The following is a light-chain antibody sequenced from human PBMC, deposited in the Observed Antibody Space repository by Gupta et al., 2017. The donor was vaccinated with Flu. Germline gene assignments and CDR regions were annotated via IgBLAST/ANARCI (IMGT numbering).Light chain of an antibody. CDR2: EVY. V-gene: IGLV2-14*01. CDR3: SSYTTSGTSYV. CDR1: SSDIGGYNY. J-gene: IGLJ1*01. Sequence: ITISCTGTSSDIGGYNYVSWYRKHPGKAPKLIIYEVYNRPSGVSNRFSGPKSANTASLTISGLQAEDEATYYCSSYTTSGTSYVFGAGTKVTVL.